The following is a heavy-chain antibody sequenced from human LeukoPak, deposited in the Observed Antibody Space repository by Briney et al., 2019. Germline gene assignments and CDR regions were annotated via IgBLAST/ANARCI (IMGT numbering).Heavy chain of an antibody. CDR3: ARDSGDYLTFFDY. D-gene: IGHD4-17*01. V-gene: IGHV3-21*01. CDR1: GFTFSSYS. Sequence: PGGSLRLSCAASGFTFSSYSMNWVRQAPGKGLEWVSSISSSSSYIYYADSVKGRFTISRDNAKNSLYLQMNSLRAEDTAVYYCARDSGDYLTFFDYWGQGTLVTVSS. CDR2: ISSSSSYI. J-gene: IGHJ4*02.